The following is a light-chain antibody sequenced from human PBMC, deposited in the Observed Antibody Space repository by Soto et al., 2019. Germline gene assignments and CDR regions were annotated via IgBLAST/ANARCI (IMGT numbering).Light chain of an antibody. CDR2: GAS. V-gene: IGKV3-20*01. Sequence: EIVLTQSPGTLSLSPGERATLSCRASQSVSSSYLAWYQQKPGQAPRLLIYGASSRASGIPDRFSGSGSGTAFTLTISRLEPEDFAVYYCQQYGSSLGFTFGTGTKVDIK. J-gene: IGKJ3*01. CDR1: QSVSSSY. CDR3: QQYGSSLGFT.